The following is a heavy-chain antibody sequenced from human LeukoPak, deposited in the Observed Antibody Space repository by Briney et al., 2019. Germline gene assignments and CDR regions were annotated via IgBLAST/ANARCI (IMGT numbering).Heavy chain of an antibody. CDR3: ARHGGIAVAGTEKYYFDY. CDR2: GYHSGST. D-gene: IGHD6-19*01. Sequence: SETLSLTCTVSDYSITRAYYWGWCRPPPGKGLEWIGSGYHSGSTYYNPSLKSRVTISVDTSKNQFSLKLSSVTAADTAVYYCARHGGIAVAGTEKYYFDYWGQGTLVTVSS. CDR1: DYSITRAYY. J-gene: IGHJ4*02. V-gene: IGHV4-38-2*02.